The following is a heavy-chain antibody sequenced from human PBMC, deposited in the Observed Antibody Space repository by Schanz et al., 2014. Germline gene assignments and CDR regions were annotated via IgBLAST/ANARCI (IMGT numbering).Heavy chain of an antibody. CDR3: ARIGGSVFDY. V-gene: IGHV3-74*02. CDR1: GFGFSSYS. Sequence: EVQLVESGGGLIQPGGSLRLSCAASGFGFSSYSMNWVRQAPGKGLEWVSRIKSDGSSTSYADSVKGRFTISRDNAKNSLYLQMNSLRAEDTAVYYCARIGGSVFDYWAQGTLVTVSS. CDR2: IKSDGSST. J-gene: IGHJ4*02. D-gene: IGHD3-10*01.